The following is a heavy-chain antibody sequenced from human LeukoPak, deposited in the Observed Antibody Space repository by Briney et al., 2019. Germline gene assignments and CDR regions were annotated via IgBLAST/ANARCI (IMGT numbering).Heavy chain of an antibody. Sequence: SETLSLTCGVYGGSFSDYYWSWIRQPPGKGLEWIGEINHSGSTNYNPSLKSRVTISVDTSRNQFSLKVNSVTAADTAVYYCARRGYTYGWGWFDPWGQGTLVTVSS. J-gene: IGHJ5*02. CDR3: ARRGYTYGWGWFDP. CDR2: INHSGST. CDR1: GGSFSDYY. D-gene: IGHD5-18*01. V-gene: IGHV4-34*01.